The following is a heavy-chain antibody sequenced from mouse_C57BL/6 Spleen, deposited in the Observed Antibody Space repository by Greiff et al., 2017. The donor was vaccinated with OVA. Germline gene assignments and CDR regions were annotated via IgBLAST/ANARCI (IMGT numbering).Heavy chain of an antibody. CDR3: AKRRGGPFDY. J-gene: IGHJ2*01. V-gene: IGHV1-55*01. CDR1: GYTFTSYW. CDR2: IYPGSGST. D-gene: IGHD3-3*01. Sequence: QFQLQQSGAELVKPGASVKMSCKASGYTFTSYWITWVKQRPGQGLEWIGEIYPGSGSTNYNEKFKSKATLTVDTSSSTAYMQLSSLTSEDSAVYYCAKRRGGPFDYWGQGTTLTVSS.